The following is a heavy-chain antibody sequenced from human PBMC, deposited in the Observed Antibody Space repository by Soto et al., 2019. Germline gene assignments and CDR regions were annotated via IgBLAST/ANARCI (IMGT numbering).Heavy chain of an antibody. CDR1: GFIFSSYW. CDR3: ARGGNAAMFY. D-gene: IGHD5-18*01. CDR2: IKQDGSEQ. V-gene: IGHV3-7*01. Sequence: EVQLVESGGGLVQPGGSLRLSCAASGFIFSSYWMSWVRQAPGKGLEWVATIKQDGSEQYYVDSVKGRFTISRDNAKNALYLQLNSLRVEDTAMYYCARGGNAAMFYWGQGTLVTVSS. J-gene: IGHJ4*02.